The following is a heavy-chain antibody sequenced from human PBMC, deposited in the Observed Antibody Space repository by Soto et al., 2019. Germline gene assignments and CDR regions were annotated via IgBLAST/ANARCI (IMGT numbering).Heavy chain of an antibody. Sequence: SVKVSCKASGGTFSTFAITWLRQAPGQGLEWMGGVIPIFAISSYAQRFQGRIMITADTSTSTAYMELSSLSSADTAVYFCARGDGNYYDSSGYSPRDGMDVWGQGTMVTVSS. CDR2: VIPIFAIS. D-gene: IGHD3-22*01. CDR3: ARGDGNYYDSSGYSPRDGMDV. V-gene: IGHV1-69*10. J-gene: IGHJ6*02. CDR1: GGTFSTFA.